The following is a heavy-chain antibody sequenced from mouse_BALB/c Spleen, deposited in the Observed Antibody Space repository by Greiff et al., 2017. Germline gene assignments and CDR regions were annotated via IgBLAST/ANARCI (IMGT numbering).Heavy chain of an antibody. CDR3: ARIASYYGSSVDY. Sequence: QVTLKESGPGILQPSQTLSLTCSFSGFSLSTSGMGVGWLRQPSGKGREWLAHIWWDDNKRYNPALKSRLTISKDTSSNQVFLKIASVDTADTATYYCARIASYYGSSVDYWGQGTTLTVSS. CDR2: IWWDDNK. J-gene: IGHJ2*01. D-gene: IGHD1-1*01. V-gene: IGHV8-8*01. CDR1: GFSLSTSGMG.